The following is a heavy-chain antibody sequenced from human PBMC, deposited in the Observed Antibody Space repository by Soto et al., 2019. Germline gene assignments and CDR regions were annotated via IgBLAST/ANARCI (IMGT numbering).Heavy chain of an antibody. V-gene: IGHV3-15*04. CDR1: GFTFSSAW. CDR2: IESKIDGGTT. J-gene: IGHJ4*02. Sequence: EVQLVESGGGLVKPGGSLRLSCAASGFTFSSAWMSWVRQAPGQGLEWVARIESKIDGGTTDYAAPMRGRFTNSKDDSKNTLDLQMISMQIDSTAVYNCTTYEYAAASDRSRWSYWGQGALVTVSS. CDR3: TTYEYAAASDRSRWSY. D-gene: IGHD3-16*01.